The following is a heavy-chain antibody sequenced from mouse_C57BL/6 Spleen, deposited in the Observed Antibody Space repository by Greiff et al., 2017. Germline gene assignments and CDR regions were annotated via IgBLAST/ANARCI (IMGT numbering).Heavy chain of an antibody. J-gene: IGHJ2*01. Sequence: EVQLQQSGPGMVKPSQSLSLTCTVTGYSITSGYDWHWIRHFPGNKLEWMGYISYSGSTNYNPSLKSRISITHDTSKNHFFLKLNSVTTEDTATYYCARETDYFDYWGQGTTLTVSS. CDR2: ISYSGST. CDR3: ARETDYFDY. CDR1: GYSITSGYD. V-gene: IGHV3-1*01.